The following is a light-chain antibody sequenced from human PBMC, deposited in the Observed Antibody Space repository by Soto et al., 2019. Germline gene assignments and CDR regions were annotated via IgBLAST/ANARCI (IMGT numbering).Light chain of an antibody. CDR1: QTIDSW. Sequence: EIHITQSPPTLSASVGDRVTITCRASQTIDSWLAWYQQRPGKPPNLLIYKASTLASGVPSRFSGSGSGTEFTLTINSLQPDDFATYFCQQYKSYFRTFGQGTKVDI. V-gene: IGKV1-5*03. CDR2: KAS. CDR3: QQYKSYFRT. J-gene: IGKJ1*01.